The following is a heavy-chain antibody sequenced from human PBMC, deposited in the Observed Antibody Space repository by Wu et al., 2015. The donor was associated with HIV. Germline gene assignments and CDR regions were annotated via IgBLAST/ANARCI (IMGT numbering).Heavy chain of an antibody. D-gene: IGHD2-2*01. V-gene: IGHV1-69*12. J-gene: IGHJ4*02. CDR3: ASMCSSTSCYQFGSSWYFDY. CDR2: IIPIFGTA. Sequence: QVQLVQSGAEVKKPGSSVKVSCKASGGTFSSYAISWVRQAPGQGLEWMGGIIPIFGTANYAQKFQGRVTITADESTSTAYMELSSLRSEDTAVYYCASMCSSTSCYQFGSSWYFDYWGQGTLVTVS. CDR1: GGTFSSYA.